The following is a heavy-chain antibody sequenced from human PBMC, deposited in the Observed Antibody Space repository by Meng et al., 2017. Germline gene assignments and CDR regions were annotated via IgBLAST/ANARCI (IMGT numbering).Heavy chain of an antibody. D-gene: IGHD5-12*01. J-gene: IGHJ4*02. CDR2: ISSSGSTI. CDR3: ARDSVPIGGYSGYDSENYFDY. V-gene: IGHV3-11*01. Sequence: GGSLRLSCAASGFTFSDYYMSWIRQAPGKGREWVSYISSSGSTIYYADSVKGRFTISRDNAKNSLYLPMNSLRAEDTAVYYCARDSVPIGGYSGYDSENYFDYWGQGTLVTVSS. CDR1: GFTFSDYY.